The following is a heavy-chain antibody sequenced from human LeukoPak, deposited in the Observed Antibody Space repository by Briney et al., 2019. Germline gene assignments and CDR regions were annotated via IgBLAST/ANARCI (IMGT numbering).Heavy chain of an antibody. D-gene: IGHD1/OR15-1a*01. V-gene: IGHV3-7*01. CDR1: GFTFNIHW. CDR3: ARAGDWNNFDY. Sequence: PGGSLRLSCAASGFTFNIHWMTWVRQTPGRGLEWVATIKPNGNDKFFVDSVKGQFTVSRDNAKTSLYLQMNSLRAEDTAVYYCARAGDWNNFDYWGQGTLVTVSS. CDR2: IKPNGNDK. J-gene: IGHJ4*02.